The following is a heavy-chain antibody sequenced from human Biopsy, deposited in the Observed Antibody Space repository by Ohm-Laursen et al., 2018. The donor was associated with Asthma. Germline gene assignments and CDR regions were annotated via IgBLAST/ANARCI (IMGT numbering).Heavy chain of an antibody. J-gene: IGHJ4*02. Sequence: LSLTCAASGFTFTDYYMHWVRQAPGKGLEWVAVISDDGTNPDYADSMKGRFNFSRDNSMNTLYLQMNSLRLEDTAVYYCARGLDYSGRSGFDYWGQGTLVTVSS. V-gene: IGHV3-30-3*01. CDR3: ARGLDYSGRSGFDY. CDR2: ISDDGTNP. CDR1: GFTFTDYY. D-gene: IGHD3-10*01.